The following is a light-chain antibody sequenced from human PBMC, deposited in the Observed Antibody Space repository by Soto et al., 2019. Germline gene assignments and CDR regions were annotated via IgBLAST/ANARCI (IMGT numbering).Light chain of an antibody. Sequence: QSSLTQPPSASGSPGQSVTISCTGTSSDVGGYNYVSWYQQPPGKAPKLMIYEVSKRPSGVPDRFSGSKSGNTASLTVSGLQAEDEADYYCSSYAGSNNFVVFGGGTQLTVL. V-gene: IGLV2-8*01. CDR1: SSDVGGYNY. CDR2: EVS. J-gene: IGLJ2*01. CDR3: SSYAGSNNFVV.